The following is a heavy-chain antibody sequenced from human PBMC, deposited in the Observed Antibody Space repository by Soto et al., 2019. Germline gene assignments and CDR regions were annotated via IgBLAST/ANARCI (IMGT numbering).Heavy chain of an antibody. J-gene: IGHJ5*02. Sequence: QVQLVQSGAEVKKPGASVKVSCKASGYTFTSYGISWVRQAPGQVLEWMGWISAYNGNTNYAQKLQGRDTMTTDTATSTAYMELRSLRSDDTAVYYCARKVQGGEYGDYSEWFAPWGQGTLVTVSS. V-gene: IGHV1-18*01. CDR2: ISAYNGNT. CDR1: GYTFTSYG. CDR3: ARKVQGGEYGDYSEWFAP. D-gene: IGHD4-17*01.